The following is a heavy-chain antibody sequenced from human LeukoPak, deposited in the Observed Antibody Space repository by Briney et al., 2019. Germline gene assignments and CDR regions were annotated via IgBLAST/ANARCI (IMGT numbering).Heavy chain of an antibody. D-gene: IGHD3-22*01. CDR2: ITGSGGGT. J-gene: IGHJ4*02. CDR1: GFTFSNYA. Sequence: GGSLRLSCEASGFTFSNYAMNWVRQAPGKGLEWVSGITGSGGGTYYADSVKGRFTISRDNSKNTVYLEMNSLRAEDTAVYYCTKDASYAREFDNSGFFIDWGQGTLVTVSS. V-gene: IGHV3-23*01. CDR3: TKDASYAREFDNSGFFID.